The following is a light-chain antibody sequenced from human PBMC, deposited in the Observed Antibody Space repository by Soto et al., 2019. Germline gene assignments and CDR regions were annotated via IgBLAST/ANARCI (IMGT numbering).Light chain of an antibody. Sequence: DIQMTQSPSTLSASVGDRVTITCRASQSINSWLAWYQQKQGKAPKLLIHKASSLESGVPSRFSGSGSGTELTLTISSLQPDDFATYYCQQYESYPLTFGGGTKVEI. CDR3: QQYESYPLT. CDR1: QSINSW. J-gene: IGKJ4*01. CDR2: KAS. V-gene: IGKV1-5*03.